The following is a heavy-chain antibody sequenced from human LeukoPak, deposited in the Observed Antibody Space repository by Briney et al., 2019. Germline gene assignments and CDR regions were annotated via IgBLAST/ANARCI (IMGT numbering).Heavy chain of an antibody. CDR1: GFTFSSYA. D-gene: IGHD3-10*01. V-gene: IGHV3-30-3*01. Sequence: GGSLRLSCAASGFTFSSYAMHWVRQAPGKGLEWVAVISYDGSNKYYADSVKGRFTISRDNSKNTLYLQMNSLRAEDTAVYYCARDFLLGLNMVRGAILDCWGQGTLVTVSS. J-gene: IGHJ4*02. CDR3: ARDFLLGLNMVRGAILDC. CDR2: ISYDGSNK.